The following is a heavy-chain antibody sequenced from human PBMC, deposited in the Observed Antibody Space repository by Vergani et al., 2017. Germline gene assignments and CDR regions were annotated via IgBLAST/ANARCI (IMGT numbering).Heavy chain of an antibody. V-gene: IGHV4-59*02. J-gene: IGHJ4*02. CDR1: GASVNSYY. CDR2: VSFRGDT. D-gene: IGHD3-10*01. CDR3: ARSRIYYGAGSTDY. Sequence: QVRLQESGPGLVKPSETLSLTCTVSGASVNSYYWSWIRQPPGKVLEWMGYVSFRGDTLYVPPVKGRMTISLNTSSNQFSLYLTSVTAADTAVYYCARSRIYYGAGSTDYWGQGTLVTVSS.